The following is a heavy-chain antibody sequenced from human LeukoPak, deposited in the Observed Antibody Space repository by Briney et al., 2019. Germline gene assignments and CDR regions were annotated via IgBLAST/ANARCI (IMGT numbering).Heavy chain of an antibody. CDR3: AKDRGEYSGYDYYYYYGMDV. Sequence: GGSLRLSCAASGFTFSSYGMHWVRQAPGKGLEWVAVISYDGSNKYYADSVKGRFTISRDNSKNTLYLQMNSLRAEDTAVYYCAKDRGEYSGYDYYYYYGMDVWGQGTTVTVSS. V-gene: IGHV3-30*18. CDR1: GFTFSSYG. J-gene: IGHJ6*02. CDR2: ISYDGSNK. D-gene: IGHD5-12*01.